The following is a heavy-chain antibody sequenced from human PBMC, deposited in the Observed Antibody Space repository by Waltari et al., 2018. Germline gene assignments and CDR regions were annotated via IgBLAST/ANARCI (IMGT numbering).Heavy chain of an antibody. D-gene: IGHD4-17*01. V-gene: IGHV1-69*10. CDR2: TIPILGIA. Sequence: QVQLVQSGAEVKKPGSSVKVSCKASGGTFSSYAISWVRQAPGQGLEWMGGTIPILGIANYAQKCQGRVTITADKSTSTAYMELSSLRSEDTAVYYCARSGEGTPKMTTVTTYRDWGQGTLVTVSS. CDR1: GGTFSSYA. J-gene: IGHJ4*02. CDR3: ARSGEGTPKMTTVTTYRD.